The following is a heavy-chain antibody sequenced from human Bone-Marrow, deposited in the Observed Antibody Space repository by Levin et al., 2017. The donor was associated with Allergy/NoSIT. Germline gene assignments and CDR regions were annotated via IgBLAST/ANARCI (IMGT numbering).Heavy chain of an antibody. D-gene: IGHD6-13*01. CDR3: ARHYPGITASGLSDY. Sequence: ASVKVSCKASGYTFTSYGISWVRQAPGQGLEWMGWISPYSGNTNHVQNLQGRVTMTTDTSTSTAYMELRSLRSDDTAVYYCARHYPGITASGLSDYWGQGTLVTVSS. V-gene: IGHV1-18*01. CDR2: ISPYSGNT. CDR1: GYTFTSYG. J-gene: IGHJ4*02.